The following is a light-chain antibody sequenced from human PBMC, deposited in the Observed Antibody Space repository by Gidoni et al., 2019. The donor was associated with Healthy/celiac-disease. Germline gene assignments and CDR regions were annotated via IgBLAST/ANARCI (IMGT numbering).Light chain of an antibody. V-gene: IGLV3-1*01. CDR3: QAWDSSTDLV. CDR2: QDS. CDR1: KSGDKY. Sequence: SYELTQPPSVSVSPGQTASITCSGDKSGDKYACWYQQKPGQSPVLVIYQDSKRPSGIPERFSGSNSGNTATLTISGTQAMDEADYYCQAWDSSTDLVFGGGTKLTVL. J-gene: IGLJ2*01.